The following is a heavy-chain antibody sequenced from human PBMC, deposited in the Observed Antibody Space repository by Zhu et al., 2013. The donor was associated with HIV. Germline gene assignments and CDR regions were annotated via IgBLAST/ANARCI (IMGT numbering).Heavy chain of an antibody. CDR2: IIPIFGTA. Sequence: QVQLVQSGAEVKKPGASVKVSCKTSGYTFSSYGISWVRQAPGQGLEWMGGIIPIFGTANYAQKFQGRVTITADKSTSTAYMELSSLRSEDTAVYYCARVGYCGGDCYLYWGQGTLGHRLL. J-gene: IGHJ4*02. V-gene: IGHV1-69*06. CDR1: GYTFSSYG. D-gene: IGHD2-21*01. CDR3: ARVGYCGGDCYLY.